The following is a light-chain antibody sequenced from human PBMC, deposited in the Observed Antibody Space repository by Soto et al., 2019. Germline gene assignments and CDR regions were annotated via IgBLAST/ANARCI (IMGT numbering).Light chain of an antibody. Sequence: QSALTQPASVSGSPGQSITTSCTGTNSDVGSYKFVSWYQHYPNKAPKLMIYEVNKRPSGVSDRFSGSKSGNTASLTISRLQAEDEADYYCCSYAGTTIYWVFGGGTKVTVL. J-gene: IGLJ3*02. CDR2: EVN. V-gene: IGLV2-23*02. CDR1: NSDVGSYKF. CDR3: CSYAGTTIYWV.